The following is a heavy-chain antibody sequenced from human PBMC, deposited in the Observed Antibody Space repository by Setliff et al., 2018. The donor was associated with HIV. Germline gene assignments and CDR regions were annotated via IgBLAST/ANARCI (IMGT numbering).Heavy chain of an antibody. J-gene: IGHJ2*01. CDR2: ITNTGAT. CDR3: SRGPPFDR. CDR1: GDSISSGNYY. Sequence: PSETLSLTCTVSGDSISSGNYYWTWIRQPAGKALEWIGRITNTGATEYNPSLKGRVTVSVDTSQNQFSLKLTSVTAADTATYFCSRGPPFDRWGRGTLVTVSS. V-gene: IGHV4-61*02.